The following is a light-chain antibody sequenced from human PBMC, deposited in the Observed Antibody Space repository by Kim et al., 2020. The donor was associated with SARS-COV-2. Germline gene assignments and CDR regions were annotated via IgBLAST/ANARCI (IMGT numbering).Light chain of an antibody. CDR1: NNDVGSHDL. J-gene: IGLJ3*02. V-gene: IGLV2-23*01. Sequence: QSALTQPASVSGSPGQSITISCSGTNNDVGSHDLVAWYQQHPGKAPKLMIYGDNQRASGVSSRFSASKSGNTASLTISGLQAEDEADYHCCSYANSGTWMFGGGTQLTVL. CDR3: CSYANSGTWM. CDR2: GDN.